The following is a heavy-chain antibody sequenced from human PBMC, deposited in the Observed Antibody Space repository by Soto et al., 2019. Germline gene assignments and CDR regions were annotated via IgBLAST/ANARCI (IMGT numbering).Heavy chain of an antibody. Sequence: QVQLQESGPGLVKPSETLSLTCTVSGGSISSYYWSWIRQPPGKGLEWIGYIYYSGSTNYNPSLKSRVTISVDTSKNQVSRKLSSVIAADTAVYYCARGRDYYDSSGYPPSYYYYYGMDVWGQGTTVTVSS. CDR1: GGSISSYY. CDR2: IYYSGST. D-gene: IGHD3-22*01. CDR3: ARGRDYYDSSGYPPSYYYYYGMDV. J-gene: IGHJ6*02. V-gene: IGHV4-59*08.